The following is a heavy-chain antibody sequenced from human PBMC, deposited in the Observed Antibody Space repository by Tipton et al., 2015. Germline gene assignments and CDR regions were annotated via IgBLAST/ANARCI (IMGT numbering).Heavy chain of an antibody. J-gene: IGHJ4*02. CDR3: ARDRHDSSGYYYYFDY. Sequence: SLRLSCIVSGLTFSDTWMNWVRQAPGKGLEWVGRIKTKVYGGTIDYAAPVRGRFTISTDDSKNTLYLQMNSLRVEDTAVYYCARDRHDSSGYYYYFDYWGQGTLVTVSS. CDR1: GLTFSDTW. CDR2: IKTKVYGGTI. V-gene: IGHV3-15*07. D-gene: IGHD3-22*01.